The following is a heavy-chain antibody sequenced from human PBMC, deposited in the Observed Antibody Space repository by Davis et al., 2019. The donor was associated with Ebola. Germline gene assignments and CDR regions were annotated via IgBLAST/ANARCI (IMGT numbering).Heavy chain of an antibody. CDR1: GFTFSSYW. D-gene: IGHD1/OR15-1a*01. V-gene: IGHV3-74*01. J-gene: IGHJ6*04. Sequence: HTGGSLRLSCAASGFTFSSYWMHWVRQAPGKGLVWVSRINSDGSSTSYADSVKGRFTISRDNAKNTLYLQMNSLRAEDTAVYYCAKQGDYYYYYGMDVWGKGTTVTVSS. CDR3: AKQGDYYYYYGMDV. CDR2: INSDGSST.